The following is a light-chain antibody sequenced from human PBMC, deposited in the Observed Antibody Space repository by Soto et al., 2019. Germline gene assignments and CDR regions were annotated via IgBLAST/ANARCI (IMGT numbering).Light chain of an antibody. CDR2: GAS. Sequence: EIVMTQSPATLSVSPGERATLSCRASQNISSNLAWYQQKPGQAPRVLIDGASTRATGIPARFSGSGSGTEFTLTIRSLQSEDFAGYYFQQYNTWLWTFGQGTKVEIK. J-gene: IGKJ1*01. V-gene: IGKV3-15*01. CDR3: QQYNTWLWT. CDR1: QNISSN.